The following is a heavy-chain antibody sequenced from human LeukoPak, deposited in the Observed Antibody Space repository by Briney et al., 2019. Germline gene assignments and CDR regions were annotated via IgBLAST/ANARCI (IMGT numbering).Heavy chain of an antibody. V-gene: IGHV1-18*01. CDR2: ISAYNGNT. Sequence: ASVKVSCTASGYTFTSYGISWVRQAPGQGLEWMGWISAYNGNTNYAQKLQGRVTMTTDTSTSTAYMELRSLRSDDTAVYYCAGTYYDFWSGYYNWFDPWGQGTLVTVSS. D-gene: IGHD3-3*01. CDR3: AGTYYDFWSGYYNWFDP. J-gene: IGHJ5*02. CDR1: GYTFTSYG.